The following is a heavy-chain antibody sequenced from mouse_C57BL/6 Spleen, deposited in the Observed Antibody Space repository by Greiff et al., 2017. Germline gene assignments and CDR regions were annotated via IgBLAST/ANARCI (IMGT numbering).Heavy chain of an antibody. CDR2: IWRGGST. CDR3: AKVDGSSPYWYFDV. CDR1: GFSLTSYG. V-gene: IGHV2-5*01. D-gene: IGHD1-1*01. J-gene: IGHJ1*03. Sequence: QVQLQQSGPGLVQPSQSLSITCTVSGFSLTSYGVHWVRQSPGKGLEWLGVIWRGGSTDYNAAFMSRLSITKDNSKSQVFFKMNSLQADDTAIYYCAKVDGSSPYWYFDVWGTGTTVTVSS.